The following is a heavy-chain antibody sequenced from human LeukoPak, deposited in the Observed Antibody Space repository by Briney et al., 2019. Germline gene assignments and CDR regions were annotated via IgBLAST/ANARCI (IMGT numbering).Heavy chain of an antibody. V-gene: IGHV4-4*07. CDR2: IYTSGST. D-gene: IGHD2-2*01. J-gene: IGHJ5*02. Sequence: SETLSLTCTVSGGSISSYYWIWIRQPAGKGLEWIGRIYTSGSTNYNPSLKSRVTMSVDTSKNQFSLKLSSVTAADTAVYYCARDGIHCSSTSCYYNWFDPWGQGTMVTVSS. CDR1: GGSISSYY. CDR3: ARDGIHCSSTSCYYNWFDP.